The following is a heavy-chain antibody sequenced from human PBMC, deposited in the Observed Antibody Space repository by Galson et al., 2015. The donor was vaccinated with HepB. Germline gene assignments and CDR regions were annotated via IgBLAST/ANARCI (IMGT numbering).Heavy chain of an antibody. V-gene: IGHV3-30-3*01. CDR1: GFTFSSYA. CDR3: ASSLLGPARAFDI. J-gene: IGHJ3*02. Sequence: SLRLSCAASGFTFSSYAMHWVRQAPGKGLEWVAVISYDGSNKYYADSVKGRFTISRDNSKNTLYLQMNSLRAEDTAVYYCASSLLGPARAFDIWGQGTMVTVSS. D-gene: IGHD2-2*01. CDR2: ISYDGSNK.